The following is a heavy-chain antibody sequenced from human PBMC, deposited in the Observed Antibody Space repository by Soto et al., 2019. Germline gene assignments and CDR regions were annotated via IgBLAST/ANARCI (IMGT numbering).Heavy chain of an antibody. Sequence: QVQLVQSGAEVKKPGASVKVSCKASGYTFTSYDINWVRQATGQGLEWMGWMNPNSGNTGYAQKSQGRVTMTRNTSIRTAYMELSSLRSEDTAAYYCARGARYCSGGSCYALDVWGQGTTVTVSS. V-gene: IGHV1-8*01. CDR3: ARGARYCSGGSCYALDV. CDR2: MNPNSGNT. D-gene: IGHD2-15*01. J-gene: IGHJ6*02. CDR1: GYTFTSYD.